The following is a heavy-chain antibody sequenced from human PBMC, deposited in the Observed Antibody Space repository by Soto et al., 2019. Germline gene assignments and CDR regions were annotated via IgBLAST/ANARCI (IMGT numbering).Heavy chain of an antibody. V-gene: IGHV4-31*03. CDR1: GGSISSGGYY. J-gene: IGHJ5*02. CDR3: ARASSTRGYSYGYWFDP. Sequence: QVQLQESGPGLVKPSQTLSLTCTVSGGSISSGGYYWSWIRQHPGKGLEWIGYIYYSGSTYYNPYLKSRVTISVDTSXNXFSLKLSSVTAADTAVYYCARASSTRGYSYGYWFDPWGQGTLVTVSS. D-gene: IGHD5-18*01. CDR2: IYYSGST.